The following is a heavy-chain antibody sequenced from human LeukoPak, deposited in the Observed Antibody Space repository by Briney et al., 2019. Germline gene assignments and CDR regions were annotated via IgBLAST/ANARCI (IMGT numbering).Heavy chain of an antibody. V-gene: IGHV1-46*01. CDR1: GYTFTGYY. CDR2: INPSGGST. Sequence: ASVKVSCKASGYTFTGYYMHWVRQAPGQGLEWMGIINPSGGSTIYAQKFQGRVTMTRDMSTSTVYMELSSLRSEDTAVYYCARGGFTIPYAFDIWGQGTMVTVSS. J-gene: IGHJ3*02. CDR3: ARGGFTIPYAFDI. D-gene: IGHD3-10*01.